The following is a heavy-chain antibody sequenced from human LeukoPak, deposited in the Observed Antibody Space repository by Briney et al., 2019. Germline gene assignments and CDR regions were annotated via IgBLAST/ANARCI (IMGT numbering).Heavy chain of an antibody. V-gene: IGHV4-39*01. CDR2: IYYSGSS. CDR3: AREIDSSEDWFDP. D-gene: IGHD6-19*01. Sequence: PSETLSLTCTVSGGSISSSSYFWGWIRQPPGKGLEWIGSIYYSGSSYYNPSLKSRVTISVDTSKNQFSLKLSSVTAADTVVYYCAREIDSSEDWFDPWGQGTLVTVSS. CDR1: GGSISSSSYF. J-gene: IGHJ5*02.